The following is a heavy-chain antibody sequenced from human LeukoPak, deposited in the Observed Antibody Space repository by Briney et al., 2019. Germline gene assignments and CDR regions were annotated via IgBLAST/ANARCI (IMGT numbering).Heavy chain of an antibody. CDR2: ISSSSSYI. Sequence: GGSLRLSCAASGFTFSSYSMNWVRQAPGKGLEWVSSISSSSSYIYYADSVKGRFTISRDNAKNSLYLQMNSLRAEDKAVYYCARVGVGGSYDYWGQGTLVTVSP. J-gene: IGHJ4*02. V-gene: IGHV3-21*01. CDR3: ARVGVGGSYDY. D-gene: IGHD1-26*01. CDR1: GFTFSSYS.